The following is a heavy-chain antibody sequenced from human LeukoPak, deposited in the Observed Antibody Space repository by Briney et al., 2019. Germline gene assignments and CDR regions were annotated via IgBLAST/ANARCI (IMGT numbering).Heavy chain of an antibody. CDR2: IYHSGST. CDR3: ARSGDGSGYSYNWFDP. D-gene: IGHD3-3*01. J-gene: IGHJ5*02. Sequence: PSETLSLTCAISGSSISSGYYWGWIRQPPGKGLEWIGSIYHSGSTYYNPSLKSRVTISVDTSKNQFSLKLSSVTAADTAVYYCARSGDGSGYSYNWFDPWGQGTLVTVSS. V-gene: IGHV4-38-2*01. CDR1: GSSISSGYY.